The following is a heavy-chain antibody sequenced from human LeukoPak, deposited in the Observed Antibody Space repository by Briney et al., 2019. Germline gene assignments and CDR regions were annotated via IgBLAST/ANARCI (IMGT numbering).Heavy chain of an antibody. CDR2: ISSDGNNK. V-gene: IGHV3-30-3*01. J-gene: IGHJ6*03. D-gene: IGHD2-21*01. CDR1: GFTFRSYA. Sequence: PGRSLRLSCTASGFTFRSYALHWVRQAPGKGLEWVAVISSDGNNKSYADSVKGRFTISRDNSKNTLDLQMNSLRIEDTAVYYCARAQARFKVWNYYYMDVWGKGTTVTVSS. CDR3: ARAQARFKVWNYYYMDV.